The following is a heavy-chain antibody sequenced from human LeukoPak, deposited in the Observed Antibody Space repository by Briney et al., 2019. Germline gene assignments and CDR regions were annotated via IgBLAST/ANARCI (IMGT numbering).Heavy chain of an antibody. Sequence: PGRSLRLSCAASGFTFSTYAMDWVRQAPGEGLEWVALISYDENKTYYADSVKGRFTVSRDNSKNTLYLQMNSLQPEDTAVYYCARDASGRTGSPDRWGQGTLVRVSS. CDR1: GFTFSTYA. D-gene: IGHD1-26*01. J-gene: IGHJ5*02. V-gene: IGHV3-30*14. CDR2: ISYDENKT. CDR3: ARDASGRTGSPDR.